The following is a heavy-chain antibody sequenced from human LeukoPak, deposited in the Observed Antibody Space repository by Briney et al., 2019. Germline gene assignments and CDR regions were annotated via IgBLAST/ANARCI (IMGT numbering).Heavy chain of an antibody. Sequence: GGSLRLSCAASGFTFSSYSMNWVRQAPGKGLEWVSYISSSSSTIYYADSVKGRFTISRDDSKTTLYLEMNSLKAEDTAIYYCTEMNDKDAFNIWGQGTMVTVSS. CDR1: GFTFSSYS. D-gene: IGHD1-1*01. J-gene: IGHJ3*02. CDR2: ISSSSSTI. V-gene: IGHV3-48*01. CDR3: TEMNDKDAFNI.